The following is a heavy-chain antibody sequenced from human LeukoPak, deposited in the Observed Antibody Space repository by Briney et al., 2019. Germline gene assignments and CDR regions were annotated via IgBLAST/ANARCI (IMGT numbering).Heavy chain of an antibody. CDR2: IKQDGGEK. D-gene: IGHD1-7*01. CDR3: AREDDWNYEDY. J-gene: IGHJ4*02. Sequence: PGGSLRLSCAASGFTFSSYWMSWVRQAPGKGLEWVANIKQDGGEKYYVDSVKGRFTISRDNAKNSPYLQMNSLRAEDTAIYYCAREDDWNYEDYWGQGTLVTVSS. V-gene: IGHV3-7*01. CDR1: GFTFSSYW.